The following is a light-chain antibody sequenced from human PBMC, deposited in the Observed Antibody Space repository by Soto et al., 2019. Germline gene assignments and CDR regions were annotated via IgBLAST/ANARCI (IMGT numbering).Light chain of an antibody. CDR1: SSNIGAGYD. J-gene: IGLJ1*01. CDR2: GST. Sequence: HSVLSQPPSVSGAPGQRVTISCTGSSSNIGAGYDAHWFQQVPGTAPKLLIYGSTNRPSGVPDRFSGSKSGTSASLAITGLQAEDEADYYCQSYDSSLGGNYVFGTGTKV. CDR3: QSYDSSLGGNYV. V-gene: IGLV1-40*01.